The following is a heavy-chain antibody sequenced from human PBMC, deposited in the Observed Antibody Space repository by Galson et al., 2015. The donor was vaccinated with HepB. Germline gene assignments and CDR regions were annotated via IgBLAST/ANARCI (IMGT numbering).Heavy chain of an antibody. D-gene: IGHD1-26*01. Sequence: SLRLSCAASGFTFSSYAMHWVRQAPGKGLEWVAVISYDGSNKYYADSVKGRFTISRDNSKNTLYLQMNSLRAEDTAVYYCARDRGRRSYLTGGFDYWGQGTLVTVSS. CDR3: ARDRGRRSYLTGGFDY. CDR1: GFTFSSYA. CDR2: ISYDGSNK. J-gene: IGHJ4*02. V-gene: IGHV3-30-3*01.